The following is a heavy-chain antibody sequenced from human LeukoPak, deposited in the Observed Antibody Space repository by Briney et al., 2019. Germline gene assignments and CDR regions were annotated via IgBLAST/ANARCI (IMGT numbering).Heavy chain of an antibody. CDR2: IHSGGTT. CDR3: ARVSKYYGSGSYLDAFDY. J-gene: IGHJ4*02. CDR1: GDSISDDY. D-gene: IGHD3-10*01. Sequence: SETLSLTCTVSGDSISDDYYTWMQQPAGKGLEWIGRIHSGGTTNYNPSLMSRVTLSIDKSKKHISLRLTSVTAADTALYYCARVSKYYGSGSYLDAFDYWGQGTLVTVSS. V-gene: IGHV4-4*07.